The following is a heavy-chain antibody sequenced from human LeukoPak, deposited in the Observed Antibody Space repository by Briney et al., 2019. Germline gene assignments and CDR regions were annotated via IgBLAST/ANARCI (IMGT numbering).Heavy chain of an antibody. CDR2: IYYSGST. CDR3: AIDNYIRFGGGFDY. CDR1: GGSISSGGYY. V-gene: IGHV4-31*03. J-gene: IGHJ4*02. Sequence: SETLSLTCTVSGGSISSGGYYWSWIRQHPGKGLEWIGYIYYSGSTYYNPSLKSRVTISVDTSKNQFSLKLSSVTAADTAVYYCAIDNYIRFGGGFDYWGQGTLVTVSS. D-gene: IGHD3-10*01.